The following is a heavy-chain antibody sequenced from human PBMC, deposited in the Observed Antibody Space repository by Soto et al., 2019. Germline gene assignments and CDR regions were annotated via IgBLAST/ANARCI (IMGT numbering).Heavy chain of an antibody. J-gene: IGHJ6*02. Sequence: PSETLSLTCTVSGGSISSYYWSWIRQPPGKGLEWIGYIYYSGSTNYNPSLKSRVTISVDTSKNQFSLKLSSVTAADTAVYYCARAAPIEYYYGMDVWGQGTTVTVSS. V-gene: IGHV4-59*01. CDR2: IYYSGST. CDR1: GGSISSYY. CDR3: ARAAPIEYYYGMDV.